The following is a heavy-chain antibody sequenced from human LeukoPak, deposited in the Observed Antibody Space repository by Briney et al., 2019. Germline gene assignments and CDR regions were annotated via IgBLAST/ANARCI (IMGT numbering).Heavy chain of an antibody. V-gene: IGHV4-31*03. CDR2: IYYSGST. D-gene: IGHD2/OR15-2a*01. Sequence: MASETLSLTCTVSGVPISSGVYYWTWIRQHPGKGLEWIGYIYYSGSTYYNPSPKSRLSISVDTSKNHFSLKLSSVTAADTAVYFCARDRRGLDFYDAFDIWGQGTMVTVSS. CDR3: ARDRRGLDFYDAFDI. J-gene: IGHJ3*02. CDR1: GVPISSGVYY.